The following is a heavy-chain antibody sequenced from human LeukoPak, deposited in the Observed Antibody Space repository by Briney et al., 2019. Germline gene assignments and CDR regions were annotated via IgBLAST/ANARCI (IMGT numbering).Heavy chain of an antibody. V-gene: IGHV3-21*01. CDR3: ARDKGVSRETYLDY. CDR1: GFTFSSYS. CDR2: ISSSSSYI. J-gene: IGHJ4*02. Sequence: GGSLRLSCAASGFTFSSYSMNWVRQAPGKGLEWVSSISSSSSYIYYADSVKGRFTISRDNTKRSLYLQMNSLRAEDTAVYFCARDKGVSRETYLDYWGQGTLVTVSS. D-gene: IGHD3-10*01.